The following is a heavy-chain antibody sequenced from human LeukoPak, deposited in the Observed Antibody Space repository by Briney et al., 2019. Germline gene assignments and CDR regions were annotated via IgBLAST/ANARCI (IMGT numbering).Heavy chain of an antibody. CDR3: ARDHITDQYYYDSSGTQYYFDY. J-gene: IGHJ4*02. V-gene: IGHV4-39*07. D-gene: IGHD3-22*01. CDR2: IYYSGST. Sequence: PSETLSLTCTVSGGSISSSSYYWGWIRQPPGKGLEWIGSIYYSGSTYYNPSLKSRVTISVDTSKNQFSLKLSSVTAADTAVYYCARDHITDQYYYDSSGTQYYFDYWGQGTLVTVSS. CDR1: GGSISSSSYY.